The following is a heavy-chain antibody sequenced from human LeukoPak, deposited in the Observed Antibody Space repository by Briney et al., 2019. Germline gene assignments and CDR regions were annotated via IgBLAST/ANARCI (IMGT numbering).Heavy chain of an antibody. CDR1: GYTFTRYG. Sequence: ASVKVSCKTSGYTFTRYGITWVRQAPGKGLEWMGWISAYNGNIDYAQNLQGRVTMTTDTSKSTAYMELRSLRSDDTPVYYCTIMTHCTGGTCYSYDHRGGGTMVAVYS. V-gene: IGHV1-18*01. CDR2: ISAYNGNI. D-gene: IGHD2-15*01. CDR3: TIMTHCTGGTCYSYDH. J-gene: IGHJ4*02.